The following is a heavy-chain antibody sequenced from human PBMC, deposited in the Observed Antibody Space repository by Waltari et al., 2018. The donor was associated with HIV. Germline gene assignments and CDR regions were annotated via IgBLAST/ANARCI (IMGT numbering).Heavy chain of an antibody. Sequence: EVQLLESGGGLVQAGGSLRLLCAASGFTFGHSPRSWIRQAPGKGPEGVSGISGSGVTEYYADSVRGRFTISRDDSRNTLDLQMTNLRAEDTAMYYCAKTGYDSGWTFDSWGQGTLVTVSS. CDR3: AKTGYDSGWTFDS. CDR2: ISGSGVTE. J-gene: IGHJ5*01. D-gene: IGHD6-19*01. V-gene: IGHV3-23*01. CDR1: GFTFGHSP.